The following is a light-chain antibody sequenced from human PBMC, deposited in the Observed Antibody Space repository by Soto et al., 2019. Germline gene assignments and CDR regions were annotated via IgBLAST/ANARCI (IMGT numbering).Light chain of an antibody. J-gene: IGKJ1*01. CDR3: QQYYNWPRCT. CDR2: RAS. CDR1: QSVSSK. Sequence: EIVMTQSPATLSVSPGERATLSCRASQSVSSKLAWYQQKPGQAPRLLIFRASSRATGIPARFSGSGSGTEFNLTISSLQPEDFAVYYCQQYYNWPRCTFGQGTKVDIK. V-gene: IGKV3-15*01.